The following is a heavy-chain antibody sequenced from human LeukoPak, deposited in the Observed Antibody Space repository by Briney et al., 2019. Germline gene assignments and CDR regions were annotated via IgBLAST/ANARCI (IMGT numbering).Heavy chain of an antibody. CDR3: ASRTPYYYDSSGYFFAR. J-gene: IGHJ4*02. CDR2: ISGSGGST. CDR1: GFTFSSYA. V-gene: IGHV3-23*01. D-gene: IGHD3-22*01. Sequence: GGSLRLSCAASGFTFSSYAMSWVRQASGKGLEWVSAISGSGGSTYNADSVKGRFTISRDNSKNTLYLQMNSLRAEDTAVYYCASRTPYYYDSSGYFFARWGQGTLVTVSS.